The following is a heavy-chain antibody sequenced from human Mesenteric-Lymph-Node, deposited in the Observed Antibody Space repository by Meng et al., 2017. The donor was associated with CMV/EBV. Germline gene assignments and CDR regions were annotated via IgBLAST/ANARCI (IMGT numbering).Heavy chain of an antibody. CDR1: GFTVNRNH. Sequence: GGSLRLSCAASGFTVNRNHMSWVRQAPGKGLEWVSVIYSGVGTYYADSVKGRFTISRDDSKNTLYLQMNGLKAEDTAVYYCARDLGIFAFDYWGQGTLVTVSS. J-gene: IGHJ4*02. D-gene: IGHD3-16*01. V-gene: IGHV3-66*02. CDR3: ARDLGIFAFDY. CDR2: IYSGVGT.